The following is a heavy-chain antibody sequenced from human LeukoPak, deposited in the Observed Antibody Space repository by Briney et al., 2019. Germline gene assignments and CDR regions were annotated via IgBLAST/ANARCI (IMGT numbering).Heavy chain of an antibody. CDR1: GGTFSSYA. CDR3: ARDRSSGWYFHFDY. CDR2: IIPIFGTA. Sequence: SVKVSCKASGGTFSSYAISWVRQAPGQGLEWMGGIIPIFGTANYAQKFRGRVTITTDESTSTAYMELSSLRSEDTAVYYCARDRSSGWYFHFDYWGQGTLVTVSS. J-gene: IGHJ4*02. D-gene: IGHD6-19*01. V-gene: IGHV1-69*05.